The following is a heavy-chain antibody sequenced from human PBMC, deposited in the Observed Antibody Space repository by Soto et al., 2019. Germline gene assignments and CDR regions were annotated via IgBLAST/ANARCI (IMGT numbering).Heavy chain of an antibody. V-gene: IGHV1-2*02. Sequence: QVQLVQSGAEVKKPGASVKVSCEASGYTFIDYYMHWVRQAPGQGFEWMGRISPKSGGTNYAQKFQGRDTLTWDTSLNTAYMELSNLMTEDTAVYYCARPPGYISDWYYFNPWGQGTLFTVSP. CDR2: ISPKSGGT. CDR3: ARPPGYISDWYYFNP. CDR1: GYTFIDYY. D-gene: IGHD6-19*01. J-gene: IGHJ4*02.